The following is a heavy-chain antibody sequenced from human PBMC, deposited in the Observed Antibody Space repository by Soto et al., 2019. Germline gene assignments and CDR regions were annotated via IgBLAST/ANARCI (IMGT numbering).Heavy chain of an antibody. CDR3: ARHSSGYYNWFDP. CDR1: GFTVSSNY. V-gene: IGHV3-53*04. Sequence: PGGSLRLSCAASGFTVSSNYMSWVRQAPGKGLEWVSVIYSGGSTYYADSVKGRFTISRHNSKNTLYLQMNSLRAEDTAVYYCARHSSGYYNWFDPWGQGTLVTVPQ. D-gene: IGHD3-22*01. CDR2: IYSGGST. J-gene: IGHJ5*02.